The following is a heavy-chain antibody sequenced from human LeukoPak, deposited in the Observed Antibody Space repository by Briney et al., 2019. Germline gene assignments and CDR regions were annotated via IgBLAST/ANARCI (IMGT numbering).Heavy chain of an antibody. CDR2: ISDTGGST. V-gene: IGHV3-23*01. J-gene: IGHJ4*02. CDR1: GLTFSNYA. CDR3: AKEPAYFYGSGSFSHYFDY. D-gene: IGHD3-10*01. Sequence: GGSLRLSCAASGLTFSNYAMSWVRQAPGKGLEWVSSISDTGGSTYYADSVKGRFTISRDNSKNTLYLQMNSLGAEDTAVYYCAKEPAYFYGSGSFSHYFDYWGQGTLVTGTS.